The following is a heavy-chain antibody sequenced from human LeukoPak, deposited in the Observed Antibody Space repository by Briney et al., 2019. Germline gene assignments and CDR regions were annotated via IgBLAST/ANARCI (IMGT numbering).Heavy chain of an antibody. D-gene: IGHD3-3*01. V-gene: IGHV3-23*01. CDR2: ISGSGGST. J-gene: IGHJ6*03. CDR1: GFTVSSYA. CDR3: VRSGYYTYQYYYMDV. Sequence: GGFLRLSCAASGFTVSSYAMSWVGQAPGRGLEWVSGISGSGGSTYYADSVKGRFTISRDNSKNTLYLQMNSLRAEDTAVYYCVRSGYYTYQYYYMDVWGKWTTVAFSS.